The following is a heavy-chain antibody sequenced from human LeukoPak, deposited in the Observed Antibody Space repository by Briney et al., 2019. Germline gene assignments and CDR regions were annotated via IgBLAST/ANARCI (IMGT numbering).Heavy chain of an antibody. Sequence: ASVKVSCKASGYTFTGYYMHWVRQDPGQGLEWMGWINPYSGATNYAQKFQGRVTMTRDTSISTAYMDLSSLKSDDTAVYYCARAHIGNDLFIDYWGQGTLVTVSS. CDR2: INPYSGAT. J-gene: IGHJ4*02. CDR1: GYTFTGYY. CDR3: ARAHIGNDLFIDY. D-gene: IGHD2-21*01. V-gene: IGHV1-2*02.